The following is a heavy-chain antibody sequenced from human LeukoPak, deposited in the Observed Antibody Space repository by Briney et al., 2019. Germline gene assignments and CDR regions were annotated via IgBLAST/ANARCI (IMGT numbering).Heavy chain of an antibody. J-gene: IGHJ4*02. V-gene: IGHV3-64*05. CDR2: ISSNGINT. D-gene: IGHD2-15*01. CDR3: VKGDCSGGTCYYFY. CDR1: GFMFSVYA. Sequence: PGGSLRLSCSASGFMFSVYAMNWVRQAPGKGLEYLSGISSNGINTYYADSVKGRFTISRDNSKSTLYFQMSSLRADDTAVYYCVKGDCSGGTCYYFYWGQGTLVTVSS.